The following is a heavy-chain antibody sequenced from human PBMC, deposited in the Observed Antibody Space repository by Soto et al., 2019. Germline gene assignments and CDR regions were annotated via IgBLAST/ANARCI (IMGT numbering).Heavy chain of an antibody. Sequence: GGSLRLSCAASGFTFSDYHISWIRQAPGKGLEWVSYISSNGSYSNYADSVMGRFTISRDNAKKSLYLQMNSLRAEDTAVYHCARDFYSSGWYGGYSYYYYALDVWGQGTTVTVSS. V-gene: IGHV3-11*06. D-gene: IGHD6-19*01. CDR2: ISSNGSYS. CDR1: GFTFSDYH. J-gene: IGHJ6*02. CDR3: ARDFYSSGWYGGYSYYYYALDV.